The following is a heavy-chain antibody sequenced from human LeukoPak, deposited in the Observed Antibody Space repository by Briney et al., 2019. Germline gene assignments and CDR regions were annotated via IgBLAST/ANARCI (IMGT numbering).Heavy chain of an antibody. V-gene: IGHV3-48*04. D-gene: IGHD3-22*01. J-gene: IGHJ4*02. CDR3: ARYYYDSSGYYYFDY. CDR1: GFTFNRYS. Sequence: GGSLRLSCAASGFTFNRYSMNWVRQAPGKGLEWVSYISSSGSTIYYADSVKGRFTISRDNAKNSLSLQMNSLRAEDTAVYFCARYYYDSSGYYYFDYWGQGTLVTVSS. CDR2: ISSSGSTI.